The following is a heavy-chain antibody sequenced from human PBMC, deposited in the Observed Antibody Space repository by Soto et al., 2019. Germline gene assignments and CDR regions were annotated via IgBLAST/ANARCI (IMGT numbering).Heavy chain of an antibody. J-gene: IGHJ4*02. CDR3: AKDLWDCSRGSCYPFDY. V-gene: IGHV3-23*01. D-gene: IGHD2-15*01. CDR1: GFAFSSYA. Sequence: EVQLLESGGGLVQPGGSLRLSCAASGFAFSSYAMSWVRQAPGKGLEWVSGISSGGGSTYYADSVKGRFTISRDNSKNTLYLQLNSLRDEDTAVYHCAKDLWDCSRGSCYPFDYWGQGTLVTVSS. CDR2: ISSGGGST.